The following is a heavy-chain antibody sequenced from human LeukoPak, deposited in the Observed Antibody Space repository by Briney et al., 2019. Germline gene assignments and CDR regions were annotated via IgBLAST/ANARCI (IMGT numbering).Heavy chain of an antibody. CDR3: ARGGGIYYFDY. Sequence: SETLSLTCTVSGGSISSHYWSWIRQPPGKGLEWIGYIFYSGSTNYNPSLKSRVTISVDKSKNQFSLKLKSVTAADTAVYYCARGGGIYYFDYWGQGTLVTVSS. CDR2: IFYSGST. D-gene: IGHD3-16*01. V-gene: IGHV4-59*11. J-gene: IGHJ4*02. CDR1: GGSISSHY.